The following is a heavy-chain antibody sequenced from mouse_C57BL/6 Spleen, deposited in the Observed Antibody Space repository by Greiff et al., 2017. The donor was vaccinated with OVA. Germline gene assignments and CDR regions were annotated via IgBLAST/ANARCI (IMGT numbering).Heavy chain of an antibody. J-gene: IGHJ2*01. CDR2: IYPGDGDT. V-gene: IGHV1-82*01. Sequence: QVQLKESGPELVKPGASVKISCKASGYAFSSSWMNWVKQRPGKGLEWIGRIYPGDGDTNYNGKFKGKATLTADKSSSTAYMQLSSLTSEDSAVYFCARFGLPYYFDYWGQGTTLTVSS. CDR3: ARFGLPYYFDY. CDR1: GYAFSSSW.